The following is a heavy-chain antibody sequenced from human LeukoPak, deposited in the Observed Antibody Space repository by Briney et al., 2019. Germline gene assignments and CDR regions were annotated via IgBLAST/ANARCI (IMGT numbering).Heavy chain of an antibody. CDR2: IKQDGREK. V-gene: IGHV3-7*01. J-gene: IGHJ4*02. D-gene: IGHD1-26*01. CDR3: ASGRGSRPDYFDY. Sequence: PGGSLRLSCAASGFTFSSYWMSGVRQAPAKGLEWVANIKQDGREKYYVASVKGRFTISRDNAKNSLYLQMNSLRAEDTAVYYCASGRGSRPDYFDYWGQGTLVTVSS. CDR1: GFTFSSYW.